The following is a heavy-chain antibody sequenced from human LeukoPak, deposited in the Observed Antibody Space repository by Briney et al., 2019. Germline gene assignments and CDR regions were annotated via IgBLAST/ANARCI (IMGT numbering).Heavy chain of an antibody. CDR1: GFTFSSYE. CDR2: ISSSGSTI. CDR3: AXVGEDPGLELAVYYYMXV. J-gene: IGHJ6*03. V-gene: IGHV3-48*03. Sequence: GGSLRLSCAASGFTFSSYEMNWVRQAPGKGLEWVSYISSSGSTIYYADSVKGRFTISRDNAKNSLYLQMNSRRAEDTAVYYCAXVGEDPGLELAVYYYMXVWGKGTTVT. D-gene: IGHD1-7*01.